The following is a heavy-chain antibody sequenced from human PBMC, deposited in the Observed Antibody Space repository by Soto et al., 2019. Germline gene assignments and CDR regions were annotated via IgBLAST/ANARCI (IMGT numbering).Heavy chain of an antibody. CDR3: ARVGD. Sequence: QVQLVESGGGVVQPGRSLRLSCAASGFTFSSYAMHWVRQAPGKGLEWVAVISYDGSNKYYADSVKGRFTISRDNSKNTLYLQMNSLRAGDTAVYYCARVGDWGQGTLVTVSS. J-gene: IGHJ4*02. CDR1: GFTFSSYA. V-gene: IGHV3-30-3*01. CDR2: ISYDGSNK.